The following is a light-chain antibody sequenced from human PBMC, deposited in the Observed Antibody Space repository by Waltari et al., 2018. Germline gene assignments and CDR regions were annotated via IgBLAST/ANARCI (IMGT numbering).Light chain of an antibody. CDR3: QQSFRNPLT. Sequence: TGRSIQTISSYLNWYQQKPGKAPSLLVYAASSLNLGVPSRFSGSGSGTEFTLTINSLEPEDVATYYCQQSFRNPLTFGPGTTVDV. V-gene: IGKV1-39*01. J-gene: IGKJ3*01. CDR1: QTISSY. CDR2: AAS.